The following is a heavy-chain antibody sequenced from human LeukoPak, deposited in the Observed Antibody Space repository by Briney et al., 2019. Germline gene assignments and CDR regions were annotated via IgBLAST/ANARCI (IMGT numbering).Heavy chain of an antibody. D-gene: IGHD1-26*01. V-gene: IGHV3-23*01. CDR3: AKGGKWDVTPFDY. J-gene: IGHJ4*02. CDR1: GLTFTNYG. Sequence: GGSLRLSCAASGLTFTNYGMSWVRQAPGKGLEWVSGINAGGGSAYADSVKGRFTISRDNSKNTLYLQVNSLRAEDTAVYYCAKGGKWDVTPFDYWGQGTLVTVSS. CDR2: INAGGGSA.